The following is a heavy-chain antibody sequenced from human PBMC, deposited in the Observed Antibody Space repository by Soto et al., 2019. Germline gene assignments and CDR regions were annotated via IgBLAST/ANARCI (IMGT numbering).Heavy chain of an antibody. D-gene: IGHD2-15*01. Sequence: GGSLRLSCAASGFTFSSYGMHWVRQAPGKGLEWVAVIWYDGSNKYYADSVKGRFTISRDNSKNTLYLQMNSLRAEDTAVYYCAREALGYWSGGSCYPHYYYYGMDVWGQGTTVTVSS. CDR3: AREALGYWSGGSCYPHYYYYGMDV. J-gene: IGHJ6*02. CDR2: IWYDGSNK. V-gene: IGHV3-33*01. CDR1: GFTFSSYG.